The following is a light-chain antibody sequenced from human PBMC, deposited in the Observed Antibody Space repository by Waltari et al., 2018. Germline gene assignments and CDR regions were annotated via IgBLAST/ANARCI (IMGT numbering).Light chain of an antibody. Sequence: QSALTQPASVSGSPGQSITISCTGTSSDVGGYNYVSWYQQHPGKAPKLIIFDVSNRPSGVSSRFSGSKSGNTASLTISGLQAQDEADYYCSSYISSDTPELFGGGTSLTVL. CDR3: SSYISSDTPEL. V-gene: IGLV2-14*03. CDR1: SSDVGGYNY. CDR2: DVS. J-gene: IGLJ2*01.